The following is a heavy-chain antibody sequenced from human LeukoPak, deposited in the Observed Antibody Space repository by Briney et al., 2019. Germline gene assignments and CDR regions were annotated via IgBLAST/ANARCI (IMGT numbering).Heavy chain of an antibody. D-gene: IGHD3-10*01. Sequence: GGSLRLSCAASGFTFSSYAMSWVRLAPGKGLGWVSAISGSGGSTYYADSVKGRFTISRDNSKNTLYLQMNSLRAEDTAVYYCANSMVRGIFDYWGQGTLVTVSS. CDR2: ISGSGGST. V-gene: IGHV3-23*01. J-gene: IGHJ4*02. CDR3: ANSMVRGIFDY. CDR1: GFTFSSYA.